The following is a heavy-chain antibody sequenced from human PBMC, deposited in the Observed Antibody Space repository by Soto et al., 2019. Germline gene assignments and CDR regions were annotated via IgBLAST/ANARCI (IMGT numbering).Heavy chain of an antibody. CDR3: ARGQFGNWFDR. CDR2: GFYSGST. D-gene: IGHD3-16*01. J-gene: IGHJ5*02. V-gene: IGHV4-59*01. CDR1: GGPISSYY. Sequence: SETLSLTCTVSGGPISSYYWSWIRQPPGRGLEWIGYGFYSGSTNYSPSLKSRVSISVDTSNNHFSLKLRSVTAADTAVYYCARGQFGNWFDRWGQGTLVTVSS.